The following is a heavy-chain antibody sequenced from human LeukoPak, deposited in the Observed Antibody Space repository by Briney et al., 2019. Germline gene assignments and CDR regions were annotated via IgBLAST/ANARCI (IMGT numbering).Heavy chain of an antibody. V-gene: IGHV4-39*01. CDR1: GGSISSSSYY. D-gene: IGHD5-12*01. CDR3: ARHPRGYSGHGLDY. Sequence: SETLSLTCTVSGGSISSSSYYWGWIRQPPGKGLEWIGSIYYSGSTYYNPSLKSRVTISVDTSKNQFSLKLSSVTAADTAVYYCARHPRGYSGHGLDYWGQGTLVTVSS. CDR2: IYYSGST. J-gene: IGHJ4*02.